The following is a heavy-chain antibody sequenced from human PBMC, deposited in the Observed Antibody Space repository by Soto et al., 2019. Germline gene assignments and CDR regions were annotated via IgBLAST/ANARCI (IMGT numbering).Heavy chain of an antibody. CDR3: VSSRSAIYGDAFDI. CDR2: IYYSGTT. Sequence: SETLSLTCIVSGGSLTSSSFYWGWIRQPPGKGLSWIGNIYYSGTTDYNPSLKSRVSVSTDTSRNQLSLTLSSVTAADTAVYYCVSSRSAIYGDAFDIWGRGTMVTVSS. CDR1: GGSLTSSSFY. D-gene: IGHD2-2*01. V-gene: IGHV4-39*01. J-gene: IGHJ3*02.